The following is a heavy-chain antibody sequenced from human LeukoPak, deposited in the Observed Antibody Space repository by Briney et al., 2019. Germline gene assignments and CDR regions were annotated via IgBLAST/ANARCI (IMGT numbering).Heavy chain of an antibody. CDR1: GFTFSSYA. CDR3: AKGDSSSWGIFDY. D-gene: IGHD6-13*01. V-gene: IGHV3-23*01. CDR2: ISGGGGST. J-gene: IGHJ4*02. Sequence: AGGSLRLSCAASGFTFSSYAMSWVRQAPGKGLEWVSTISGGGGSTSYADSVRGQFTISRDNSKDTLYLQMNSLRAEDTAIYYCAKGDSSSWGIFDYWGQGTLVTVSS.